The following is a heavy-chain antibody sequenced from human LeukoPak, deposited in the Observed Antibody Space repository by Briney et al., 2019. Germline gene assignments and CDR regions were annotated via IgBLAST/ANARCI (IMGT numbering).Heavy chain of an antibody. D-gene: IGHD6-6*01. CDR2: ISYDGSNK. Sequence: GGSLRLSCAASGFTSSSYDMHWVRQAPGKGLEWVAVISYDGSNKYYADSVKGRFTISRDNSKNTLYLQINSLRAEDTAVYYCAKEGYSSSSSFDYWGQGTLVTVSS. CDR3: AKEGYSSSSSFDY. J-gene: IGHJ4*02. V-gene: IGHV3-30*18. CDR1: GFTSSSYD.